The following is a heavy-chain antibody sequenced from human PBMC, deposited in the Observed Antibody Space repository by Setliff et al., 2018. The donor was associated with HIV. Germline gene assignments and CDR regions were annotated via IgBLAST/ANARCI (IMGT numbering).Heavy chain of an antibody. D-gene: IGHD2-21*02. V-gene: IGHV4-38-2*01. CDR2: IYHSGST. J-gene: IGHJ2*01. CDR1: AYSINSGYY. Sequence: SETLSLTCAVSAYSINSGYYWGWIRQSPGKGLEWIASIYHSGSTYYNPSLKGRVTISVDTSKNQFSLKLSSVTAADTAVYYCARHDGAYCGGDCYLLGYFDLWGRGTLVTVSS. CDR3: ARHDGAYCGGDCYLLGYFDL.